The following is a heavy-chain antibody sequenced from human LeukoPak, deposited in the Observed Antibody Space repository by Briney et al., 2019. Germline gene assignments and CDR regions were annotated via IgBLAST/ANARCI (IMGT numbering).Heavy chain of an antibody. J-gene: IGHJ4*02. V-gene: IGHV3-7*01. CDR2: MNEDGSEK. D-gene: IGHD4-11*01. Sequence: GALILSCAASGCGVSNYWMSWVRQAPGKGLEWVANMNEDGSEKNYVDSVKGRFTISRDNAQDSLYLQMNSLRAEDTAVYYCARDRGYSNFDYWGQGTLLTVSS. CDR1: GCGVSNYW. CDR3: ARDRGYSNFDY.